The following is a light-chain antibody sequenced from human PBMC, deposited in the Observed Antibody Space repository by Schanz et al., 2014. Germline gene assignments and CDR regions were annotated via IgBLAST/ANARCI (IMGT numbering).Light chain of an antibody. CDR1: QSVVSNY. V-gene: IGKV3-20*01. CDR3: QQYYNYPRT. J-gene: IGKJ1*01. CDR2: GAS. Sequence: EIVLAQSPGTLSLSPGERATLSCRASQSVVSNYLVWYQKKPGQAPRLLIYGASTRATGIPARFSGSGSGTEFTLTISSLQPDDFATYFCQQYYNYPRTFGQGTKVEIK.